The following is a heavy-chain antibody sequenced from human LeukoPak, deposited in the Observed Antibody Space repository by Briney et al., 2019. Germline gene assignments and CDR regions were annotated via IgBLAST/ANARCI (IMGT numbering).Heavy chain of an antibody. V-gene: IGHV4-59*12. CDR2: IYYSGST. CDR3: ARRSSGWYVTNWFDP. D-gene: IGHD6-19*01. J-gene: IGHJ5*02. Sequence: SETLSLTCTVSGGSISSYYWSWIRQPPGKGLEWIGYIYYSGSTYYNPSLKSRVTISVDTSKNQFSLKLSSVTAADTAVYYCARRSSGWYVTNWFDPWGQGTLVTVSS. CDR1: GGSISSYY.